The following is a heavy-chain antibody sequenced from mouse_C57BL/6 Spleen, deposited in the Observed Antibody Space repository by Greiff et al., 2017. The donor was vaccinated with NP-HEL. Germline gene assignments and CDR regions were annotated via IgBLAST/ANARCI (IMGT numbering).Heavy chain of an antibody. V-gene: IGHV1-64*01. CDR1: GYTFTSYW. CDR2: IHPNSGST. CDR3: ARSGSSSFGYFDY. Sequence: VQLQQPGAELVKPGASVKLSCKASGYTFTSYWMHWVKQRPGQGLEWIGMIHPNSGSTNYNEKFKSKATLTVDKSSSTAYMQLSNLTSEDSAVYYCARSGSSSFGYFDYWGQGTTLTVSS. D-gene: IGHD1-1*01. J-gene: IGHJ2*01.